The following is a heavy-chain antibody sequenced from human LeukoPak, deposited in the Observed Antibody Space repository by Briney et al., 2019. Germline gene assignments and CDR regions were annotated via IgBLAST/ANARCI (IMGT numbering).Heavy chain of an antibody. V-gene: IGHV3-33*01. CDR2: IWYDGSNK. D-gene: IGHD6-13*01. CDR1: GFTFSSDG. CDR3: ASGSSSWYWRFDY. J-gene: IGHJ4*02. Sequence: PGGSLRLSCAASGFTFSSDGMHWVRQAPGKGLEWVAIIWYDGSNKYYADSVKGRFTISRGNSKNTLYLQMNSLRAEDTAVYYCASGSSSWYWRFDYWGQGTLVTVSS.